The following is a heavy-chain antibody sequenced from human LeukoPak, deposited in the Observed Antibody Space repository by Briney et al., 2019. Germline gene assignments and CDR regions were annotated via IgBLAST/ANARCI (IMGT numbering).Heavy chain of an antibody. V-gene: IGHV3-53*03. CDR3: AKGGNSGSSLRSPFDI. Sequence: GGSLRLSCAAAGLSVSGNYMRWGRQPPGKGPEWVSVLDVGGSTYYADSVKGRFTISRDKSKNTLYLQINSLRAEDTAVYYCAKGGNSGSSLRSPFDIWGRGTMVTVSS. CDR1: GLSVSGNY. J-gene: IGHJ3*02. D-gene: IGHD1-26*01. CDR2: LDVGGST.